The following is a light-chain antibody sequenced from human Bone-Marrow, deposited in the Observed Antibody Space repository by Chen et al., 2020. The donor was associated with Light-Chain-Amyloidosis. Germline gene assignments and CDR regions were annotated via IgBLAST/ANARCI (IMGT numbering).Light chain of an antibody. V-gene: IGKV1-39*01. CDR1: QNITNY. CDR3: LPSYSTVVI. J-gene: IGKJ2*01. Sequence: IQMTQSPSSLYASVGERVSITCRTSQNITNYLNWYQQQPGKAPNLLIYAASTLDTGVPSRFSGSGSGRLFLLSISRLQPKEFATYYGLPSYSTVVIFGQGTKLQIK. CDR2: AAS.